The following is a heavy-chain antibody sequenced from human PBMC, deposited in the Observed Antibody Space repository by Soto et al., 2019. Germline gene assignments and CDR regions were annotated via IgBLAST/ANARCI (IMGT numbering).Heavy chain of an antibody. J-gene: IGHJ6*02. D-gene: IGHD2-2*01. CDR2: VYTSGST. V-gene: IGHV4-61*02. CDR3: ARSYRQCSTTSCYYYPMDV. Sequence: QVQLQESGPGLVKPSQTLSLTCTVSGGSISSGGYYWSWIRQHPGKGLEWIGRVYTSGSTIYNPSLESRVAMSVDTSNNQFSLKLTSVTAADTAVYYCARSYRQCSTTSCYYYPMDVWGQGTTVTVSS. CDR1: GGSISSGGYY.